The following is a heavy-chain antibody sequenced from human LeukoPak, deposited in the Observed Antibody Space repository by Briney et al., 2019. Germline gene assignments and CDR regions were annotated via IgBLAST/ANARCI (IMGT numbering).Heavy chain of an antibody. Sequence: ASVKVSCKASGYTFTGYYMHWVRQAPGQGLEWMGWINPNSGGTNYAQKFQGWVTMTRDTSISTAYMELSRLRSDDTAVYYCARGYCSGGSCYRIDPWGQGTLVTVSS. V-gene: IGHV1-2*04. J-gene: IGHJ5*02. CDR3: ARGYCSGGSCYRIDP. CDR1: GYTFTGYY. CDR2: INPNSGGT. D-gene: IGHD2-15*01.